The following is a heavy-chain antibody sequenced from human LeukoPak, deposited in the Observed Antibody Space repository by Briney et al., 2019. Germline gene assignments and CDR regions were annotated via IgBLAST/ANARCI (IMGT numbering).Heavy chain of an antibody. J-gene: IGHJ4*02. V-gene: IGHV3-33*01. Sequence: GRPLRLSCAASGFTFSSYGMHWLRQAPGKGLEGVAVIWYDGGNKYYADSVKGRFTISRDNSKDTLYLQMNSLRAEDTAVYYCARDTVGATGGDYWGQGTLVTVSS. CDR3: ARDTVGATGGDY. CDR1: GFTFSSYG. D-gene: IGHD1-26*01. CDR2: IWYDGGNK.